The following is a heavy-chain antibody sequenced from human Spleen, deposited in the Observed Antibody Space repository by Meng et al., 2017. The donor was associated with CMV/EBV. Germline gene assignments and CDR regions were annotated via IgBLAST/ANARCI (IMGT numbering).Heavy chain of an antibody. CDR3: ARERAQLLVLRFLVDWFDP. Sequence: ISSGNWWSWVRQPPGKGLEWIGSIYYSGSTYYNPSLKSRVTISVDTSKNQFSLKLSSVTAADTAVYYCARERAQLLVLRFLVDWFDPWGQGTLVTVSS. CDR1: ISSGNW. D-gene: IGHD3-3*01. J-gene: IGHJ5*02. CDR2: IYYSGST. V-gene: IGHV4-4*02.